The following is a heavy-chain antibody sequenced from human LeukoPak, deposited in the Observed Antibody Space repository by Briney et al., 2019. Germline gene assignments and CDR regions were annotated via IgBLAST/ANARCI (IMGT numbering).Heavy chain of an antibody. Sequence: SETLSLTCVVSDGSISSSNWWSWVRQPPGKGLEWIGEIYHSGSSNYNPSLKSRVTISVDKSKNHFSLELSSVTAADTAVYYCAREDSSNYYYFDYWGQEPWSPSPQ. D-gene: IGHD3-22*01. CDR2: IYHSGSS. J-gene: IGHJ4*01. CDR1: DGSISSSNW. V-gene: IGHV4-4*02. CDR3: AREDSSNYYYFDY.